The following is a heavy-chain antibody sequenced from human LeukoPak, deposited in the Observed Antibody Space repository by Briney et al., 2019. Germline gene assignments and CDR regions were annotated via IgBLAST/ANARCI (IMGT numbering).Heavy chain of an antibody. D-gene: IGHD6-6*01. CDR3: ARDVSSSSYYYYYYMDV. CDR2: INPSGGST. V-gene: IGHV1-46*01. Sequence: ASVKVSCKASGYTFTSYYMHWVRQAPGQGLEWMGIINPSGGSTSYAQKFQGRVTMTRDTSTSTVYMELSSLRSEDTAVYYCARDVSSSSYYYYYYMDVWGKGTTVTVSS. J-gene: IGHJ6*03. CDR1: GYTFTSYY.